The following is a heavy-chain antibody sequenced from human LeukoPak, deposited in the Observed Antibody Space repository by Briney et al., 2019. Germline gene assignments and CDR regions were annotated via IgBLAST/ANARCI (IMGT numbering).Heavy chain of an antibody. D-gene: IGHD2-2*01. CDR2: IFTSGST. CDR3: ARDLVGVSLVVPAALGGFDP. CDR1: GGSISSGSYY. J-gene: IGHJ5*02. Sequence: PSETLSLTCTVSGGSISSGSYYWSWIRWPAGKGLEWIGRIFTSGSTNYNPSLKSRVTVSLDTSKNQFSLKLSSVTAADTAVYYCARDLVGVSLVVPAALGGFDPWGQGTLVTVSS. V-gene: IGHV4-61*02.